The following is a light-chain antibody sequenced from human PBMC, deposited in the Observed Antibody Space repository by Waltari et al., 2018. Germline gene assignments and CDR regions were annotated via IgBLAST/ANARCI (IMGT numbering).Light chain of an antibody. CDR3: MQATQLPLT. Sequence: DIVMTQTPLSLSVTPGQPASISCKSSQSLLSSNGKTNFYWYLQRPGHPPPLLISGLSNLFSVVQGRFSGSGSGTDFTLKISRVEAEDVWVYYCMQATQLPLTFGGGTKVDI. CDR2: GLS. CDR1: QSLLSSNGKTN. V-gene: IGKV2D-29*01. J-gene: IGKJ4*01.